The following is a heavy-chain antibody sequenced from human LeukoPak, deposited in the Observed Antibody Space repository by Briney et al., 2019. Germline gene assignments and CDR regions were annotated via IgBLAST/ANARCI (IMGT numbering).Heavy chain of an antibody. CDR1: GFTFSSYG. Sequence: GGSLRLSCAASGFTFSSYGMRWVRQAPGKGLEWVAFIRYDGSNKYYADSVKGRFTISRDNSKNTLYLQMNSLRAEDTAVYYCAKDKYSSSSVFDYWGQGTLVTVSS. D-gene: IGHD6-6*01. J-gene: IGHJ4*02. CDR3: AKDKYSSSSVFDY. V-gene: IGHV3-30*02. CDR2: IRYDGSNK.